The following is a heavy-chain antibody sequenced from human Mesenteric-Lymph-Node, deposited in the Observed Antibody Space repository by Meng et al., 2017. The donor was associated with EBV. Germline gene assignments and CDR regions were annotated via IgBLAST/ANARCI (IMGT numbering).Heavy chain of an antibody. Sequence: QVQLHQWGAGLLKPSETLSLTCAVYGGSFSGYYWSWIRQPPGKGLEWIGDVIHSGNTSYSPSLKSRVTISVDTSKRQFSLKLRSMTAADTAVYYCATGWGKANYWGQGTLVTVSS. CDR2: VIHSGNT. D-gene: IGHD3-16*01. CDR3: ATGWGKANY. CDR1: GGSFSGYY. J-gene: IGHJ4*02. V-gene: IGHV4-34*12.